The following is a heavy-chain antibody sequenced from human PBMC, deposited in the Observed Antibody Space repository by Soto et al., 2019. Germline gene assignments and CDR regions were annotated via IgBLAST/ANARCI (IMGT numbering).Heavy chain of an antibody. V-gene: IGHV1-46*03. CDR2: IIPTGGTT. D-gene: IGHD2-2*01. Sequence: PSGKVSSNASGCTFTNYPMHWVLQAPRQGLDWMGIIIPTGGTTTYAQKFQGRVTMTRDTSTSTVYMELSSLTSEDTALYYCARVGYCRSTSCPFDYWGQGTLVTVSS. CDR3: ARVGYCRSTSCPFDY. J-gene: IGHJ4*02. CDR1: GCTFTNYP.